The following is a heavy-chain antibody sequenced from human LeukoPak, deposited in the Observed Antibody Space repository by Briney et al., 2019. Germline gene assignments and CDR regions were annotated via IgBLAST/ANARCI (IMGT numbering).Heavy chain of an antibody. CDR2: IYYTGST. J-gene: IGHJ4*02. CDR3: AGGGDSGGYYYPMFDY. Sequence: SETLSLTCTVSGVSITNYYWSWIRQPPGKGLEWIGYIYYTGSTNYNLSLKSRVTISVDTSKNQFSLKLSSVTAADTAVYFCAGGGDSGGYYYPMFDYWGQGILVTVSS. V-gene: IGHV4-59*01. CDR1: GVSITNYY. D-gene: IGHD3-22*01.